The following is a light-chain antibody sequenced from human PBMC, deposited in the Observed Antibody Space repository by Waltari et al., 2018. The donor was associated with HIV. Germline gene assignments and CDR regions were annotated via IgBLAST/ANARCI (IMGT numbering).Light chain of an antibody. J-gene: IGKJ4*01. CDR2: WAS. Sequence: DIVMTQSPDSLAVSLGARATINCKFSQSVLYSSNNKNYLAWYQQKPGQPPKLLISWASTRESGVPDRFSGSGSGTDFTLTISSLQAEDVAVYYCQQYYSTLTFGGGTKVEIK. CDR3: QQYYSTLT. V-gene: IGKV4-1*01. CDR1: QSVLYSSNNKNY.